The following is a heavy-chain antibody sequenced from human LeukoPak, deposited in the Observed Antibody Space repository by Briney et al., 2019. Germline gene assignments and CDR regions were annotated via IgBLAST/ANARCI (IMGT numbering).Heavy chain of an antibody. J-gene: IGHJ3*02. Sequence: PGASLNISCKGSGYSFTTYWIAWGRQMPAKSLEWMGIIAPGDSDTKHSPSLQGQVTISADRSISTSYLQRNSLKASDTAMYYWARADRYAFDIWGQGTMVTVS. CDR3: ARADRYAFDI. CDR2: IAPGDSDT. CDR1: GYSFTTYW. V-gene: IGHV5-51*01.